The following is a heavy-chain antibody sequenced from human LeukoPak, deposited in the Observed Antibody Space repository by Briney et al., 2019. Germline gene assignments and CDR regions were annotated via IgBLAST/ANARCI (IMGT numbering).Heavy chain of an antibody. CDR3: ARLRAIVVVPAATSRPRRFDP. V-gene: IGHV4-59*12. CDR2: IHYSGST. D-gene: IGHD2-2*01. Sequence: SETLSLTCTVSGGSINSYYWSWIRQPPGRGLEWIGSIHYSGSTSYNPSFRSRVTISVDKSKNQFSLKLSSVTAADTAVYYCARLRAIVVVPAATSRPRRFDPWGQGTLVTVSS. J-gene: IGHJ5*02. CDR1: GGSINSYY.